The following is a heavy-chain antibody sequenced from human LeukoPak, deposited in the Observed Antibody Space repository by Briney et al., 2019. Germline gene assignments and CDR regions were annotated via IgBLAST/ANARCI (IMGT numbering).Heavy chain of an antibody. D-gene: IGHD2-15*01. Sequence: SETLSLTCSVSGGSIYSYYWTWIRQPAGKGLEWIGRVYTSGSTKFNSSLKSRVTMSVDTSKNQFSLKLSSVTAADTAVYYCARRYCSGNNCYFDYWGQGTLVTVSS. V-gene: IGHV4-4*07. CDR3: ARRYCSGNNCYFDY. CDR2: VYTSGST. CDR1: GGSIYSYY. J-gene: IGHJ4*02.